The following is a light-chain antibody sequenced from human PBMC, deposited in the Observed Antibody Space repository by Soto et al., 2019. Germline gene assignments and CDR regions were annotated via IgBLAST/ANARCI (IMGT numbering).Light chain of an antibody. J-gene: IGKJ4*01. Sequence: IVLTQSPDTLSLSPGQRATLSCRASQSVSRRYLAWYQQKPGQAPILLIYDVSERASEIPDRFSGSGCGTDFTLTINRLVPEDVAVYYCQYQGSFGGGTKVEIE. CDR1: QSVSRRY. V-gene: IGKV3-20*01. CDR3: QYQGS. CDR2: DVS.